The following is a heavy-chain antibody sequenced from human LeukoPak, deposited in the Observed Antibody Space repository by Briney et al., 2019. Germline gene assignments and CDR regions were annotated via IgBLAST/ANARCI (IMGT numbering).Heavy chain of an antibody. CDR1: GFTFHDYA. CDR3: GKGLGIASLIVDSFDM. D-gene: IGHD1-26*01. CDR2: ITWNSGSV. V-gene: IGHV3-9*03. J-gene: IGHJ3*02. Sequence: PGGSLRLSCAASGFTFHDYAMHWVRQVPGKGLEWVSGITWNSGSVLYADSARGRFTISRDNAKDSLYLQMNRLRPEDMAFYYCGKGLGIASLIVDSFDMWGQGTMVTV.